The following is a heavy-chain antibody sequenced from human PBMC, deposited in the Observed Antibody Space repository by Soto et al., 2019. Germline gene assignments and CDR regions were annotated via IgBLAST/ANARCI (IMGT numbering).Heavy chain of an antibody. CDR3: ARGRDYGDYVGHFDY. V-gene: IGHV4-59*08. CDR1: GGSISSYY. J-gene: IGHJ4*01. D-gene: IGHD4-17*01. Sequence: SETLSLTCTVSGGSISSYYWSWIRQPPGKGLEWIGYIYYSGSTNYNPSLKSRVTISVDTSKNQFSLKLSSVTAADTAVYYCARGRDYGDYVGHFDYLGHGTLVTVSS. CDR2: IYYSGST.